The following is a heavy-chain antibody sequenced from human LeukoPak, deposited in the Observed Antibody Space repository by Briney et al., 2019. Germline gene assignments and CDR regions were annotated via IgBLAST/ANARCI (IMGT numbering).Heavy chain of an antibody. V-gene: IGHV4-59*01. D-gene: IGHD6-19*01. J-gene: IGHJ4*02. CDR1: GGSISSYY. Sequence: SETLSLACTVSGGSISSYYWSWIRQPPGEGLEWIGYIYYSGSTNYNPSLKSRVTIPVDTSKNQFSLKLSSVTAADTAVYYCARVRGSSGWYTFDYWGQGTLVTVSS. CDR2: IYYSGST. CDR3: ARVRGSSGWYTFDY.